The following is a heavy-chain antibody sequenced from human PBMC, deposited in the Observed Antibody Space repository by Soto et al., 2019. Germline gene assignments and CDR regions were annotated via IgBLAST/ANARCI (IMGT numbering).Heavy chain of an antibody. J-gene: IGHJ4*02. D-gene: IGHD3-22*01. CDR2: INAGNGNT. V-gene: IGHV1-3*01. CDR3: ARVAYYYDRSGYYSSFDY. Sequence: QVQLVQSGAEVKKPGASVKVSCKASGYTFTSYAMHWVRQAPGQRLEWMGWINAGNGNTKYSQKFQGRVTITRDTSASTAYRELSSLRSEDTAVYYCARVAYYYDRSGYYSSFDYWGQGTLVTVSS. CDR1: GYTFTSYA.